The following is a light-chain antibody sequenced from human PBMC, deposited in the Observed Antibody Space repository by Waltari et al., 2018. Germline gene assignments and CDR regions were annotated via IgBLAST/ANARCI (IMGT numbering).Light chain of an antibody. Sequence: DIQMTQSPSTLSASVGDRVTITYRASQSISDLLAWFQQKPGKAPKVLNKRASNLEDGVPSRFSGSGSGTEFTLTISSLQPDDFATYYCQQYKSYPLTFGGGTKVEI. CDR2: RAS. CDR3: QQYKSYPLT. CDR1: QSISDL. V-gene: IGKV1-5*03. J-gene: IGKJ4*01.